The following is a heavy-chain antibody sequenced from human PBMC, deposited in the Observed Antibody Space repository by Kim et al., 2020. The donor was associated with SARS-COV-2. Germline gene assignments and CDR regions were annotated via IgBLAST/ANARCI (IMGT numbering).Heavy chain of an antibody. CDR1: GYTFTSYY. CDR3: ARDLTTVTAVTGYYYYGMDV. CDR2: INPSGGST. D-gene: IGHD4-4*01. J-gene: IGHJ6*02. V-gene: IGHV1-46*01. Sequence: ASVKVSCKASGYTFTSYYMHWVRQAPGQGLEWMGIINPSGGSTSYAQKFQGRVTMTRDTSTSTVYMELSSLRSEDTAVYYCARDLTTVTAVTGYYYYGMDVWGQGTTVTVS.